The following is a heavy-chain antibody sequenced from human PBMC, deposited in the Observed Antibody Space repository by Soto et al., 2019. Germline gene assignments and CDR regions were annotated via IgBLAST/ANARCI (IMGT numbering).Heavy chain of an antibody. CDR2: IYRTGST. CDR3: ASRDPGTSVDY. CDR1: GGSFTSNNW. J-gene: IGHJ4*02. D-gene: IGHD1-7*01. V-gene: IGHV4-4*02. Sequence: SETLSLTCAVSGGSFTSNNWWTWVRQPPGQGLEWIGEIYRTGSTNYNPSLKSRDTISLDKSENQFSLKVTSLTAADTAVYYCASRDPGTSVDYWGQGTLVTVSS.